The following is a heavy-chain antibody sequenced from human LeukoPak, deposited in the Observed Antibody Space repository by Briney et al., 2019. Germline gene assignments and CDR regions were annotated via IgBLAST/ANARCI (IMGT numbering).Heavy chain of an antibody. J-gene: IGHJ4*02. CDR2: ISGDGRHT. D-gene: IGHD5-12*01. Sequence: GGSLRLSCAASGFTFSTHWLHWVRQAPGKGMVWVSRISGDGRHTEYADSMKGRITVSRDNAKNTLYLQMNSLRAEDTAVYYCARGSGYPTYYFDYWGQGTLVTVSS. CDR1: GFTFSTHW. V-gene: IGHV3-74*03. CDR3: ARGSGYPTYYFDY.